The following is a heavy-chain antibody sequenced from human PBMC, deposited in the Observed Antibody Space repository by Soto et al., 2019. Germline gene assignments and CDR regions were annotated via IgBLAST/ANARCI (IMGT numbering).Heavy chain of an antibody. J-gene: IGHJ4*02. CDR2: MHTGGNEK. Sequence: QVQLVESGGGVVQPGGSLRLSCAASGFTFSYYGFHWVRQAPGKGLEWVAVMHTGGNEKYYVDSVKGRFTVSRDDSRNMVYLEMSGLRAEDTAEYFCARDADSTVHYMHFDLWGRGALVAVS. D-gene: IGHD2-21*01. CDR1: GFTFSYYG. V-gene: IGHV3-33*08. CDR3: ARDADSTVHYMHFDL.